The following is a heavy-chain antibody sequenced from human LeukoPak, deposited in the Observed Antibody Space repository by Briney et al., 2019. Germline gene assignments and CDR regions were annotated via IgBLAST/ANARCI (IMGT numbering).Heavy chain of an antibody. CDR2: ISAYNGNT. CDR1: GYTFTSYG. Sequence: GASVKVSCKASGYTFTSYGISWVRQAPGQGLEWMGWISAYNGNTNYAQKLQGRVTMTTGTSTSTAYMELRGLRSDDTAVYYCARDRDLVGAKFDPWGQGTLVTVSS. CDR3: ARDRDLVGAKFDP. V-gene: IGHV1-18*01. J-gene: IGHJ5*02. D-gene: IGHD1-26*01.